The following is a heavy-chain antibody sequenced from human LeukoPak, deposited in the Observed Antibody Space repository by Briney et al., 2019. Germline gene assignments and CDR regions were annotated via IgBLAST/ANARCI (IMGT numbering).Heavy chain of an antibody. D-gene: IGHD2-2*01. CDR1: GYTXTSYY. CDR3: ARSRQDIVVVPAAEPLP. Sequence: ASVKVSCKASGYTXTSYYMHWVRQAPGQGLEWMGIINPSGGSTSYAQKFQGRVTMTRDTSTSTVYMELSSLRSEDTAVYYCARSRQDIVVVPAAEPLPWGQGTLVTVSS. J-gene: IGHJ5*02. CDR2: INPSGGST. V-gene: IGHV1-46*01.